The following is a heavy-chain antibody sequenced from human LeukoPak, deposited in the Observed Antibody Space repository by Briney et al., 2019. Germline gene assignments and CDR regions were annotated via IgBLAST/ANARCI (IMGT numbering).Heavy chain of an antibody. J-gene: IGHJ5*02. CDR2: INPNSGGT. D-gene: IGHD2-8*01. V-gene: IGHV1-2*02. CDR1: GYTFTGYY. CDR3: ARDGYETSQAGVGDWFDP. Sequence: ASVKVSCKPSGYTFTGYYMHWVRQAPGQGLEWMGWINPNSGGTKYAQKFQGRVTMTRDTSISIAYMELSRLRSDDTAVYYCARDGYETSQAGVGDWFDPWGQGTLVTVSS.